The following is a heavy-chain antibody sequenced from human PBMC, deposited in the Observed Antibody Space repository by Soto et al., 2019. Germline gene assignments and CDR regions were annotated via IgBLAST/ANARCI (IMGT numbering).Heavy chain of an antibody. D-gene: IGHD3-3*01. V-gene: IGHV1-18*01. Sequence: GASVKVSCKASGYTFTSYGISWVRQAPGQGLEWVGWISAYNGNTNYAQKLQGRVTMTTDTSTSTAYMELRSLRSDDTAVYYCARDYDFWSGSQMPFDYWGQGTLVTVSS. CDR2: ISAYNGNT. CDR3: ARDYDFWSGSQMPFDY. CDR1: GYTFTSYG. J-gene: IGHJ4*02.